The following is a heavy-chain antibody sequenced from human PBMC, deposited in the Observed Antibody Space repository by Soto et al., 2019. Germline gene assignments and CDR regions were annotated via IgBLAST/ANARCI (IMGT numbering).Heavy chain of an antibody. CDR2: ISSSSSTI. CDR3: ARGYCTNGVCYDYYYYGMDV. CDR1: GFTFSSYS. Sequence: GGSLRLSCAASGFTFSSYSMNWVRQAPGKGLEWVSYISSSSSTIYYADSVKGRFTISRDNAKNSLYLQMNSLRDEDTAVYYCARGYCTNGVCYDYYYYGMDVWGQGTTVTVSS. D-gene: IGHD2-8*01. V-gene: IGHV3-48*02. J-gene: IGHJ6*02.